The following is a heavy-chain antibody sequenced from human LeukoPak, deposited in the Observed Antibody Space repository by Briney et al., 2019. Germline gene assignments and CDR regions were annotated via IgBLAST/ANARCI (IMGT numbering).Heavy chain of an antibody. V-gene: IGHV4-34*01. CDR1: DGSFSGSY. J-gene: IGHJ5*01. Sequence: SETLSLTCAVYDGSFSGSYCTWIRQPPGKGLEWIGEINHSGSANYNPSLKSRVTILLDTSKNQFSLNLSSVTAADTAVYYCARRPRGVIIKTWFDSWGQGTLVTVSS. CDR2: INHSGSA. D-gene: IGHD3-10*01. CDR3: ARRPRGVIIKTWFDS.